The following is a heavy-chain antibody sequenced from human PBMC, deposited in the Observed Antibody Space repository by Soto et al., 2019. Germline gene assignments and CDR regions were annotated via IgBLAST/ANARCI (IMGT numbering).Heavy chain of an antibody. CDR3: ATVASTHFDS. D-gene: IGHD1-1*01. CDR2: FFYGGRP. J-gene: IGHJ4*02. Sequence: QVQLQQSGPGLLKPSETLSLTCTVSGGSISSPSYNWGWVRQPPGEGPEWIGSFFYGGRPPYSPSLESRLSIYVDTARSQVSLILTSVTAADTAVYYCATVASTHFDSWGQGALVVVSS. CDR1: GGSISSPSYN. V-gene: IGHV4-39*01.